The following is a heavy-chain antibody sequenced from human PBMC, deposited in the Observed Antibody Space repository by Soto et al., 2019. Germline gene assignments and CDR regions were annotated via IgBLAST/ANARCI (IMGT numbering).Heavy chain of an antibody. V-gene: IGHV3-30*18. CDR2: ISYDGSNK. D-gene: IGHD3-3*01. CDR3: AKDEGITIFGVVNYYYGMDV. Sequence: QVQLVESGGGVVQPGRSLRLSCAASGFTFSSYGMHWVRRAPGKGLEWVAVISYDGSNKYYADSVKGRFTISRDNSKNTLYLQMNSLRAEDTAVYYCAKDEGITIFGVVNYYYGMDVWGQGTTVTVSS. J-gene: IGHJ6*02. CDR1: GFTFSSYG.